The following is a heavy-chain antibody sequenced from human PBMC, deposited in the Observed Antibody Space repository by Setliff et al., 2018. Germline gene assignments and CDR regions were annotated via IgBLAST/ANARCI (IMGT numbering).Heavy chain of an antibody. V-gene: IGHV4-4*02. CDR2: INHSGST. D-gene: IGHD1-26*01. CDR3: AREWADKWELLGPFDY. Sequence: GSLRLSCAASGFTFSTYWMTWVRQAPGKGLEWIGEINHSGSTNYNPSLKSRVTISVDTSKNQFSLKLSSVTAADTAVYYCAREWADKWELLGPFDYWGQGTLVTVSS. J-gene: IGHJ4*02. CDR1: GFTFSTYW.